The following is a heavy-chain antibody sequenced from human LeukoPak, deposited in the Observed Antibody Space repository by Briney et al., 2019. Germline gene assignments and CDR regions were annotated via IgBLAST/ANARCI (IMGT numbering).Heavy chain of an antibody. D-gene: IGHD2-2*03. V-gene: IGHV4-39*01. J-gene: IGHJ4*02. CDR1: GGSISSSSYY. CDR2: IYYSGST. CDR3: AGSAYGSNFDY. Sequence: SETLSLTCTVSGGSISSSSYYWGWIRQPPGKGLEWIGSIYYSGSTYYNPSLKSRVTISVDTSKNQFSLKLSSVTAADTAVYYCAGSAYGSNFDYWGQGTLVTVSS.